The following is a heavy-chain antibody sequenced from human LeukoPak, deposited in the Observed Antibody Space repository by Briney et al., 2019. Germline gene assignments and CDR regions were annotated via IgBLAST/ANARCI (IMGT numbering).Heavy chain of an antibody. CDR3: ARGRYSSSWYSRGLGY. V-gene: IGHV4-34*01. D-gene: IGHD6-13*01. CDR1: GGSFSGYY. J-gene: IGHJ4*02. Sequence: SETLSLTCAVYGGSFSGYYWSWIRQPPGKGLEWIGEINHSGSTNYNPSLKSRVTISVDTSKNQFSLKLSPVTAADTAVYYCARGRYSSSWYSRGLGYWGQGTLVTVSS. CDR2: INHSGST.